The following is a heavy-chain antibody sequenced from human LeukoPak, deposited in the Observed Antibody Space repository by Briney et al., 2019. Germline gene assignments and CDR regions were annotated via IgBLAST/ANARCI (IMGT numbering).Heavy chain of an antibody. D-gene: IGHD3-3*01. V-gene: IGHV3-48*01. CDR2: ISSSSSTI. CDR1: GFTFSSYS. CDR3: ARNLLRDYMDV. J-gene: IGHJ6*03. Sequence: QTGGSLRLSCAASGFTFSSYSMNWVRQAPGKGLEWVSYISSSSSTIYYADSVKGRFTISRDNAKNSLYLQMNSLRAEDTAVYYCARNLLRDYMDVWGKGTTVTVSS.